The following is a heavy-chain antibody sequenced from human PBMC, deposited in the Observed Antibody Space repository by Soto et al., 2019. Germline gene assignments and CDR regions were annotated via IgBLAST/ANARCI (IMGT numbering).Heavy chain of an antibody. J-gene: IGHJ3*02. CDR2: IFYSGST. V-gene: IGHV4-39*02. CDR1: GNSISSSSYY. CDR3: ARVWGGAFDI. D-gene: IGHD3-10*01. Sequence: SETLSLTCTVSGNSISSSSYYWGWIRQPPGMRLEWIGTIFYSGSTYYNPSLKSRVTMSVDTSQNHFSLKVNSVTAADTAVYYCARVWGGAFDIWGQGTMVTVSS.